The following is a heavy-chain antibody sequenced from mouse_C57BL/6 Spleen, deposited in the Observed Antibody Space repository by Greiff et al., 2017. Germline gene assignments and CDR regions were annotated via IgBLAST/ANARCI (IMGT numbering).Heavy chain of an antibody. Sequence: EVKLVESGPELVKPGASVKMSCKASGYTFTDYNMHWVKQSHGKSLEWIGYINPNNGGTSYNQKFKGKATLTVNKSSSTAYMELRSLTSEDSAVYYCARGGSNWYFDVWGTGTTVTVSS. D-gene: IGHD1-1*01. CDR3: ARGGSNWYFDV. J-gene: IGHJ1*03. V-gene: IGHV1-22*01. CDR2: INPNNGGT. CDR1: GYTFTDYN.